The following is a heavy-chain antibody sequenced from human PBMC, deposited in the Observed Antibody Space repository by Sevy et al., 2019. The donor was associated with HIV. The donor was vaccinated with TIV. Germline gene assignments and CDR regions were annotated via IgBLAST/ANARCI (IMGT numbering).Heavy chain of an antibody. J-gene: IGHJ4*02. Sequence: SETVSLTCTVSGGSISSSSYYWGWIRQPPGKGLEWIGSIYYSGSTYYNPSLKSRVTISVDTSKNQFSLKLSSVTAADTAVYYCARQNYSSSIDYWGQGTLVTVSS. D-gene: IGHD6-13*01. CDR3: ARQNYSSSIDY. V-gene: IGHV4-39*01. CDR2: IYYSGST. CDR1: GGSISSSSYY.